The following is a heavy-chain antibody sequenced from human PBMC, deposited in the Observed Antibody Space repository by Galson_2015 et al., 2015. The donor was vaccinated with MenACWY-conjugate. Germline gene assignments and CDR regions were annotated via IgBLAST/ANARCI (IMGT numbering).Heavy chain of an antibody. V-gene: IGHV3-21*01. CDR3: ARARNYDSSGYYPY. J-gene: IGHJ4*02. CDR2: ISSSSSYI. CDR1: GFTFSSYS. D-gene: IGHD3-22*01. Sequence: SLRLSCAASGFTFSSYSMNWVRQAPGKGLEWVSSISSSSSYIYYADSVKGRFTISRDNAKNSLYLQMNSLRAEDTAVYYCARARNYDSSGYYPYWGQGTLVTVSP.